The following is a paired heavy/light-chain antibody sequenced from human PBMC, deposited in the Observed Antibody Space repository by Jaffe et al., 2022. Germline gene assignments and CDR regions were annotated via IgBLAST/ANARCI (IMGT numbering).Heavy chain of an antibody. V-gene: IGHV3-30*02. Sequence: QVQLVESGGGVVQPGGSLRLSCAASGFTFSSYGMHWVRQAPGKGLEWVAFIRYDGSNKYYADSVKGRFTISRDNSKNTLYLQMNSLRAEDTAVYYCAKDSAFIDFWSGYYGSVEDYYYYMDVWGKGTTVTVSS. J-gene: IGHJ6*03. CDR2: IRYDGSNK. CDR1: GFTFSSYG. CDR3: AKDSAFIDFWSGYYGSVEDYYYYMDV. D-gene: IGHD3-3*01.
Light chain of an antibody. Sequence: VIWMTQSPSLLSASTGDRVTISCRMSQGISSYLAWYQQKPGKAPELLIYAASTLQSGVPSRFSGSGSGTDFTLTISCLQSEDFATYYCQQYYSFPWTFGQGTKVEIK. V-gene: IGKV1D-8*01. CDR3: QQYYSFPWT. CDR2: AAS. CDR1: QGISSY. J-gene: IGKJ1*01.